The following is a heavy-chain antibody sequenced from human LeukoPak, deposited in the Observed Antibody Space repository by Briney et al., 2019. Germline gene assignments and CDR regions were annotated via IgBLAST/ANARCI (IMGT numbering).Heavy chain of an antibody. Sequence: GGSLRLSCAASGFTFSSYGMHWVRQAPGKGLEWVAVISYDGSNKYYADSVKGRFTISRDNSKNTLYLQMNSLRAEDTAVYYCAKWELLTDAFDIWGQGTMVTVSS. CDR3: AKWELLTDAFDI. J-gene: IGHJ3*02. D-gene: IGHD1-26*01. CDR2: ISYDGSNK. CDR1: GFTFSSYG. V-gene: IGHV3-30*18.